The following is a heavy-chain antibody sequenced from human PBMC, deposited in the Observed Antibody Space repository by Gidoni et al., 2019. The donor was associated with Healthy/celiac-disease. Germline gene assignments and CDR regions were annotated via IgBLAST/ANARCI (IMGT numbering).Heavy chain of an antibody. CDR1: GGSISSSSYY. Sequence: QLQLQESGPGLVKPSETLSLTCTVSGGSISSSSYYGGWIRQPPGKGLGWIGSIYYSGSTYYNPSLKSRVTISVDTSKNQFSLKLSSVTAADTAVYYCARRIAGTNYYYYYYMDVWGKGTTVTVSS. J-gene: IGHJ6*03. V-gene: IGHV4-39*01. CDR2: IYYSGST. CDR3: ARRIAGTNYYYYYYMDV. D-gene: IGHD6-13*01.